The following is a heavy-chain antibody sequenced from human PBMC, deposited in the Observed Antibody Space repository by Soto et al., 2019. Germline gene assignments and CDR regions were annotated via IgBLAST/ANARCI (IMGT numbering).Heavy chain of an antibody. Sequence: GGSLRLSCAASGFTFSSYGMHWVRQAPGKGLEWVAVISYDGSNKYYADSVKGRFTISRDDSKNTLYLQMNSLRAEDTAVYYCARNLPSGYFDYWGQGTLVTVSS. CDR1: GFTFSSYG. J-gene: IGHJ4*02. V-gene: IGHV3-30*03. CDR3: ARNLPSGYFDY. CDR2: ISYDGSNK.